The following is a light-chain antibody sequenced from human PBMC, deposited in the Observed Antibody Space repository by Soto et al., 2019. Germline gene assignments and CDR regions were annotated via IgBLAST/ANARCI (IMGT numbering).Light chain of an antibody. CDR2: DAS. J-gene: IGKJ3*01. CDR3: QQDNSYSPLT. V-gene: IGKV1-5*01. Sequence: DIQMTQSPSTLSASVGDRVTITCRASQSITNWLAWSQQKPGKAPKLLVYDASSLASWVPSRFSASVSGTEFTLTIGSLQPDDFSTYYGQQDNSYSPLTFGPGTKVDIK. CDR1: QSITNW.